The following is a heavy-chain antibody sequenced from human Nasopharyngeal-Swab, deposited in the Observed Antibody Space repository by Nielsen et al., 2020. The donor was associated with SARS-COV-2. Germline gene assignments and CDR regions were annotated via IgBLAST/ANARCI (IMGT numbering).Heavy chain of an antibody. Sequence: ASVKVSCKASGYTFTSYYMHWVRQAPGQGLEWMGIINPSGGSTSYAQKFQGRVTMTRDTSTSTVYMDLSSLRSEDTAIYYCARAGRITIFEGVYGMDVWGQGTTVTVSS. CDR3: ARAGRITIFEGVYGMDV. CDR1: GYTFTSYY. CDR2: INPSGGST. V-gene: IGHV1-46*01. J-gene: IGHJ6*02. D-gene: IGHD3-3*01.